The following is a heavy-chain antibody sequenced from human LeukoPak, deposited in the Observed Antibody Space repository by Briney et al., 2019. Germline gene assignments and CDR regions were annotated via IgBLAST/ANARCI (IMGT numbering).Heavy chain of an antibody. D-gene: IGHD1-1*01. CDR1: GYSISSGYY. J-gene: IGHJ4*02. Sequence: SETLSLTCTVSGYSISSGYYWGWIRQPPGKGLEWIGRIYTSGSTNYNPSLKSRVTMSVDTSKNQFSLKLSSVTAADTAVYYCARDAGTYWGQGTLVTVSS. CDR2: IYTSGST. CDR3: ARDAGTY. V-gene: IGHV4-38-2*02.